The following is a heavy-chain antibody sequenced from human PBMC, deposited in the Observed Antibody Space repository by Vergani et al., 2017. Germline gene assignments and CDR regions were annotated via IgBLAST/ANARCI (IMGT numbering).Heavy chain of an antibody. Sequence: VQLVQSGAEVKKPGESLKISCKGSGYSFTSYGISWVRQAPGQGLEWMGWISAYNGNTNYAQKLQGRVTMTTDTSTSTAYMELRSLRSDDTAVYYCARDRLVGAYPGPGDYWGQGTLVTVSS. V-gene: IGHV1-18*04. CDR3: ARDRLVGAYPGPGDY. J-gene: IGHJ4*02. CDR2: ISAYNGNT. CDR1: GYSFTSYG. D-gene: IGHD1-26*01.